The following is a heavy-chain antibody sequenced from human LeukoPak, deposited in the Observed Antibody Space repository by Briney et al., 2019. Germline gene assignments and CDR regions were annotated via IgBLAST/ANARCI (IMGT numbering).Heavy chain of an antibody. CDR1: GYTFTSYG. J-gene: IGHJ4*02. CDR2: ISAYNGNT. V-gene: IGHV1-18*01. CDR3: ARGLPPRRNYDSSGYYSYYFDY. D-gene: IGHD3-22*01. Sequence: ASVKVSCKASGYTFTSYGISWVRQAPGQGLKWMGWISAYNGNTIYAQKLQGRVTMTTDTSTSTAHMELRSLRSDDTAVYYCARGLPPRRNYDSSGYYSYYFDYWGQGTLVTVSS.